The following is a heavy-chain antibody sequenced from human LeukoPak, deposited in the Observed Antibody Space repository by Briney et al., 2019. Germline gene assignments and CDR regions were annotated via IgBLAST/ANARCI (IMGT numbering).Heavy chain of an antibody. CDR2: IAVTT. V-gene: IGHV3-23*01. Sequence: PGGSLRLSCAASGLPFRNYAMNWVRQAPGRGLEWVSSIAVTTNYADSVQGRFTISRDNSKSTLYSQMNSLRVEDTAVYYCAKSWRSFSSSGYYAFDIWGQGTMVTVSS. CDR3: AKSWRSFSSSGYYAFDI. D-gene: IGHD3-22*01. J-gene: IGHJ3*02. CDR1: GLPFRNYA.